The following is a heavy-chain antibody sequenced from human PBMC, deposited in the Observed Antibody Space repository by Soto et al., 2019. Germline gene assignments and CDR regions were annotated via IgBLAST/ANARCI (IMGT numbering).Heavy chain of an antibody. CDR1: DSPFTPFA. D-gene: IGHD2-21*01. CDR2: ISGSGGNT. V-gene: IGHV3-23*01. J-gene: IGHJ5*02. Sequence: EVQLLESGGSLVQPGGPLSLPGAPPDSPFTPFAMTWARQAQGGGREWVSSISGSGGNTKYADPVKGRVTISRDNSKNTLYLQMNTLRAEDTAVYYCAKCDVLMTTSGGWCNWFDPWGQGTLVIVSS. CDR3: AKCDVLMTTSGGWCNWFDP.